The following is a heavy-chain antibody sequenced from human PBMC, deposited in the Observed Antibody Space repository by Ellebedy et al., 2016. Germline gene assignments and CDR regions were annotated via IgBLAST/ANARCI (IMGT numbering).Heavy chain of an antibody. CDR3: ATTPSYGSY. CDR2: IKQDGSEK. CDR1: GFTFSNYW. D-gene: IGHD5-18*01. Sequence: GGSLRLXXAASGFTFSNYWMSWVRQAPGKGLEWVANIKQDGSEKYYVDSVKGRFTVSTDYSKNTLYLQMNSVRAEDAAVYYCATTPSYGSYWGQGSLVTVSS. V-gene: IGHV3-7*03. J-gene: IGHJ4*02.